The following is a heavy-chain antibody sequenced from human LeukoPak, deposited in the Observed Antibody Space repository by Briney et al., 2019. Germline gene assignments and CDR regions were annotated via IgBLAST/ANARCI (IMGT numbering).Heavy chain of an antibody. CDR3: ARGRDLFDS. CDR1: GFTFNTYS. CDR2: ISGSSATI. Sequence: GGSLRLSCVASGFTFNTYSMNWFRQAPGKGLEWISYISGSSATIYYADSVKGRFTITRDNAKNSLYLQMNSLRVEDTAVYYCARGRDLFDSWGQGTLVIVSS. V-gene: IGHV3-48*04. J-gene: IGHJ4*02.